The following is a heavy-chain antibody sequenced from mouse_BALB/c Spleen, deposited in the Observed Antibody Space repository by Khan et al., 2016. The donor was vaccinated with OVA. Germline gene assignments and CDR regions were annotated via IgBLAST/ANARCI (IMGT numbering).Heavy chain of an antibody. CDR1: GYTFTSYW. D-gene: IGHD1-1*01. V-gene: IGHV1S22*01. Sequence: LQQPGSELVRPGASVKLSCKASGYTFTSYWMHWVKQRPGQGLEWIGNIYPGSGLTNYDEKLKSRASLTVDTSYSTVYMQLSSLTSEDSAVYYVTRDYSYYYVSSPFAYWGQGTLVTVSA. J-gene: IGHJ3*01. CDR3: TRDYSYYYVSSPFAY. CDR2: IYPGSGLT.